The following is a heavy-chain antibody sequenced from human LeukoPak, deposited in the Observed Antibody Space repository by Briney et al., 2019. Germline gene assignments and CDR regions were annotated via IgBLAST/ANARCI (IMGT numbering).Heavy chain of an antibody. D-gene: IGHD6-13*01. Sequence: SETLSLTCTVSGGFISGYYWRWIRQPPGKGLEWIGYITHTGSTDYNPSLKNRVTISVDTSKNHLSLKVISVTAADTAIYCCARHEDPYSSSWYSSYYIDYWGQGTLVTVSS. CDR2: ITHTGST. CDR3: ARHEDPYSSSWYSSYYIDY. V-gene: IGHV4-59*08. CDR1: GGFISGYY. J-gene: IGHJ4*02.